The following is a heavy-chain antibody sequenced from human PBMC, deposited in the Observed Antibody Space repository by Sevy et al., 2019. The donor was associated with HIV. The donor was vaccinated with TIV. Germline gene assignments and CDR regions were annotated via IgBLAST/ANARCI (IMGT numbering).Heavy chain of an antibody. V-gene: IGHV3-48*03. Sequence: WGSLRLSCAASGFTFSSYEMNWVRQAPGKGLQWVSYISSSGTTIYYVDSVKGRFTISRDNAKNSLYLQMNSLRAEDTAVYYCAGNWAAAPGGGGFYYGMDVWGQGTTVTVSS. CDR1: GFTFSSYE. J-gene: IGHJ6*02. CDR3: AGNWAAAPGGGGFYYGMDV. CDR2: ISSSGTTI. D-gene: IGHD6-13*01.